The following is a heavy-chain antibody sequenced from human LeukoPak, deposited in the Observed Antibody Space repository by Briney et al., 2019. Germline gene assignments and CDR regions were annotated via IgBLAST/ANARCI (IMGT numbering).Heavy chain of an antibody. J-gene: IGHJ4*02. V-gene: IGHV3-7*01. CDR3: ATYTHWVAGDV. CDR2: MNQDGSAK. Sequence: GGSLRLSCAASGFTFSDSWMSWVRQAPGKGLKWVANMNQDGSAKDYVDSVKGRFTISRDNARNSLYLQMSSLRAEDTAVYYCATYTHWVAGDVWGQGTLVAVSS. CDR1: GFTFSDSW. D-gene: IGHD3-16*01.